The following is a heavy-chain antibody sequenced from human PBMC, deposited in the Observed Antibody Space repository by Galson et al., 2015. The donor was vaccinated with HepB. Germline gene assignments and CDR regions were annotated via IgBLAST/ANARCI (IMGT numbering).Heavy chain of an antibody. D-gene: IGHD1-1*01. V-gene: IGHV1-69*13. CDR3: ASLPGTSLLTYYFDY. CDR2: IIPIFGTA. J-gene: IGHJ4*02. Sequence: SVKVSCKASGGTFSSYAISWVRQAPGQGLEWMGGIIPIFGTANYAQKFQGRVTITADESTSTAYMELSSLRSEDTAVYYCASLPGTSLLTYYFDYWGQGTLVTVSS. CDR1: GGTFSSYA.